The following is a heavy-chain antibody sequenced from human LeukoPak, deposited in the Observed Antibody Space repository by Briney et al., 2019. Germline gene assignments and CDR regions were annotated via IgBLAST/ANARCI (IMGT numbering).Heavy chain of an antibody. CDR3: ARGPGYYYGDY. CDR1: GFTFNNCA. Sequence: GGSLRLSCAASGFTFNNCAMHWVRQAPGKGLEGVAVISYDGNSKYYADSVKGRFTISRDNSKNTLYLQMNSLRPEDTAMYYCARGPGYYYGDYWGQGTLVTVSS. J-gene: IGHJ4*02. D-gene: IGHD3-22*01. CDR2: ISYDGNSK. V-gene: IGHV3-30-3*01.